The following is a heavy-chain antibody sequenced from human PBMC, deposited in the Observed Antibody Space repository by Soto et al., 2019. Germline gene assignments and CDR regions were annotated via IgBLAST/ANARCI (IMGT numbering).Heavy chain of an antibody. CDR1: GFSLSSSGGA. CDR3: AAQRTEHGYFDL. D-gene: IGHD1-1*01. Sequence: QTTLKESGPTLVKPTQTLTLNCTLSGFSLSSSGGAVGWVRQPPGKPLEWLALVYGDDTRQYRPSLRRRVTITKDGSRTHVVLTLTETEPFDTGTYYCAAQRTEHGYFDLWGRGPLISISS. V-gene: IGHV2-5*02. J-gene: IGHJ2*01. CDR2: VYGDDTR.